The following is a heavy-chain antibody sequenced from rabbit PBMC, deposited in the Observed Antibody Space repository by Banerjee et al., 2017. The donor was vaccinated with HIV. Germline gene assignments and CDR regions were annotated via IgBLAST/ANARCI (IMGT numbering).Heavy chain of an antibody. V-gene: IGHV1S45*01. CDR2: IDAGSSGST. D-gene: IGHD4-2*01. J-gene: IGHJ4*01. CDR3: ARDDAGNKYYYFNL. CDR1: GFSFSSSYY. Sequence: QEQLEESGGDLVKPEGSLTLTCTASGFSFSSSYYMCWVRQAPWKGLEWIARIDAGSSGSTYYASWARGRFTISRPSSTTVTLQMTSLTAADTATYFCARDDAGNKYYYFNLWGQGTLVTVS.